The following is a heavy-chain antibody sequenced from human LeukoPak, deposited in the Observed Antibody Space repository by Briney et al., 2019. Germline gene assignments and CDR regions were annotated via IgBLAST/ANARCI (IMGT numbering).Heavy chain of an antibody. D-gene: IGHD2-2*01. Sequence: EASVKVSCKASGYTFTGYYMHWVRQAPGQGLEWMGWISAYNGNTNYAQKLQGRVTMTTDTSTSTAYMELRSLRSDDTAVYYCAGALSGALGYCSSTSCYEDYWGQGTLVTVSS. CDR1: GYTFTGYY. J-gene: IGHJ4*02. V-gene: IGHV1-18*04. CDR3: AGALSGALGYCSSTSCYEDY. CDR2: ISAYNGNT.